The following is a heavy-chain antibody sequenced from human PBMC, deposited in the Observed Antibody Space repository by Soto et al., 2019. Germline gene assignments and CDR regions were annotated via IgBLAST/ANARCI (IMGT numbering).Heavy chain of an antibody. J-gene: IGHJ6*02. D-gene: IGHD4-17*01. V-gene: IGHV4-61*01. CDR2: VYYSGST. CDR3: ARDRDPTVAPRAPRRNPYYYYGMDV. CDR1: GVSLITGRYY. Sequence: PSETLSLTCTVSGVSLITGRYYWSWIRQAPGKGLEWIGYVYYSGSTNYNPSLKSRVTISVDTSKNKFSLNLSSVTASDTAVYYCARDRDPTVAPRAPRRNPYYYYGMDVWGQGTTVTVSS.